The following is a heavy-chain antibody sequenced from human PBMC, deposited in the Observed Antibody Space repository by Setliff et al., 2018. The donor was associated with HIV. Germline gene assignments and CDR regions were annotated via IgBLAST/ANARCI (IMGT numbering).Heavy chain of an antibody. CDR2: IYYDGRT. Sequence: SETLSLTCTVSGGSIRTGAYYWGWIRQPPGKGLEWIGSIYYDGRTFYNPSLKSRVTISVDTSKNQFSLTLNSVTAADTAVYYCARGSRQLTIFGVVFKTNYYFMDVWGKGTAVTVSS. CDR1: GGSIRTGAYY. V-gene: IGHV4-39*07. J-gene: IGHJ6*03. CDR3: ARGSRQLTIFGVVFKTNYYFMDV. D-gene: IGHD3-3*01.